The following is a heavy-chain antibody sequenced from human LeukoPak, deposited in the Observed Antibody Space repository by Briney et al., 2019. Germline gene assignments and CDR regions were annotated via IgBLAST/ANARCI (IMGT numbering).Heavy chain of an antibody. V-gene: IGHV4-4*02. CDR1: GGSISSSNW. D-gene: IGHD2-8*01. Sequence: SETLSLTCAVSGGSISSSNWWSWVRQPPGKGLEWIGEIYHSGSTNYNPSLKSRVTISVDTSKNQFSLKLSSVTAADTAVYYCASHPRGCCTNGVCFDAFDIWGQGTMVTVSS. J-gene: IGHJ3*02. CDR2: IYHSGST. CDR3: ASHPRGCCTNGVCFDAFDI.